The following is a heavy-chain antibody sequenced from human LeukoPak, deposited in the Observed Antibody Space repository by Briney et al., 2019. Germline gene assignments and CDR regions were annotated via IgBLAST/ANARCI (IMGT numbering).Heavy chain of an antibody. J-gene: IGHJ4*02. D-gene: IGHD1-26*01. CDR1: GYTFTGYY. V-gene: IGHV1-2*06. CDR2: INPNSGGT. CDR3: ASTSISSGG. Sequence: GASVKVSCKASGYTFTGYYMHWVRQAPGQGLEWMGRINPNSGGTNYAQKFQGRISMTRDTSVTTAYMDLYSLTSDDTALYFCASTSISSGGWGQGTLVTVSS.